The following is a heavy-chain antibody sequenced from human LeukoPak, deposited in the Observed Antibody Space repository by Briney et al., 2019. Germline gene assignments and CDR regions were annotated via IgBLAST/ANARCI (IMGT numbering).Heavy chain of an antibody. CDR3: AXXXXXXXXXXXXXGPXYYYYGMDV. V-gene: IGHV1-18*01. Sequence: ASVKVSCKASGYTFTSYGISWVRQAPGQGLEWMGWISAYNGNTNYAQKLQGRVTMTTDTSTSTAYMELRSLRSDDTAVYYCAXXXXXXXXXXXXXGPXYYYYGMDVWGQGTTVTVSS. D-gene: IGHD5-12*01. CDR2: ISAYNGNT. J-gene: IGHJ6*02. CDR1: GYTFTSYG.